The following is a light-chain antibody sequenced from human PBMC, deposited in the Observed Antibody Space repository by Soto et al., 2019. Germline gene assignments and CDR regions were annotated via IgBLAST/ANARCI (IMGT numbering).Light chain of an antibody. J-gene: IGLJ2*01. V-gene: IGLV2-14*03. CDR3: SSYTGSSTLVV. CDR1: RSDVGGYNY. CDR2: DVS. Sequence: QSVLTQPASVSGSPGQSIIISCTGARSDVGGYNYVSWYQHRPGEAPKLMIYDVSNRPLGVSSRFSGSKSGNTASLTISGLQAEDEADYYCSSYTGSSTLVVFGGGTQLTVL.